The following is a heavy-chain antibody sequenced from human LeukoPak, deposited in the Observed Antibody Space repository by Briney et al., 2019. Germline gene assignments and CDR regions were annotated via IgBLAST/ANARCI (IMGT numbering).Heavy chain of an antibody. Sequence: SETLPLTCAVYGGSFSGYYWSWIRQPPGKGLEWIGEINHSGSANYNPSLKSRVTISVDTSKNQFSLKLSSVTAADTAVYYCARADYELLWFGELLFVLDYWGQGTLVTVSS. CDR1: GGSFSGYY. V-gene: IGHV4-34*01. CDR2: INHSGSA. CDR3: ARADYELLWFGELLFVLDY. J-gene: IGHJ4*02. D-gene: IGHD3-10*01.